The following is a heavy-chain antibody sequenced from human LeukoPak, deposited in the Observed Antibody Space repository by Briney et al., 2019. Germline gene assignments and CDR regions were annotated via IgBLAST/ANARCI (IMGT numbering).Heavy chain of an antibody. CDR2: ISSSSSTI. CDR1: GFTFSSYS. J-gene: IGHJ2*01. CDR3: ARDLGYWYFDL. V-gene: IGHV3-48*01. Sequence: GGSLRLSCAASGFTFSSYSMNWVRQAPGKGLEWVSYISSSSSTIYYADSVMGRFIISRDNSKNTLYLQMSSLRAEDTALYYCARDLGYWYFDLWGRGSLVTVSS.